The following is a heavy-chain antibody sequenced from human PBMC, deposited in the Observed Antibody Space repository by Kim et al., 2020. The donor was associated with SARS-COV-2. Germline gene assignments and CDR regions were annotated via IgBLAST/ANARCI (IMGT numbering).Heavy chain of an antibody. J-gene: IGHJ4*02. D-gene: IGHD3-10*01. Sequence: RYSPSFHGQVNISVDKSISTAYLQWSSLKASDSAVYYCARLSYDTIRFDYWGQGTLVAVSS. V-gene: IGHV5-51*01. CDR3: ARLSYDTIRFDY.